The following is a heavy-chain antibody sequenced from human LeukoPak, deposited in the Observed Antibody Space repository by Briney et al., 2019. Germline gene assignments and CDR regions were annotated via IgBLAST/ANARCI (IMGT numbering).Heavy chain of an antibody. V-gene: IGHV1-2*02. CDR3: ARPALIAARPRALLSY. J-gene: IGHJ4*02. D-gene: IGHD6-6*01. Sequence: GASVKVSCKASGYTFTGYYMHWVRQAPGQGLEWMGWINPNSGGTNYAQKFQGRVTMTRDTSISTAYMELSRLRSDDTAVYYCARPALIAARPRALLSYWGQGTLVTVSS. CDR2: INPNSGGT. CDR1: GYTFTGYY.